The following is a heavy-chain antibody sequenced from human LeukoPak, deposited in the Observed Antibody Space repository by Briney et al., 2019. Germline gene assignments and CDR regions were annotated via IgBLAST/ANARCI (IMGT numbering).Heavy chain of an antibody. Sequence: ASVKVSCKVSGYTLTELSMHWVRQAPGKGLEWMGGFDPEDGETIYAQKFQGRVTMTEDTSTDTAYMELSSLRSEDTAVYYCATWSIAVAGTFDYWGQGTLIAVSS. D-gene: IGHD6-19*01. J-gene: IGHJ4*02. CDR2: FDPEDGET. V-gene: IGHV1-24*01. CDR3: ATWSIAVAGTFDY. CDR1: GYTLTELS.